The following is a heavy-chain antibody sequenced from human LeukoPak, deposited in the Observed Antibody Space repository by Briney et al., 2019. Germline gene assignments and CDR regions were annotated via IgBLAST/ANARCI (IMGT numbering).Heavy chain of an antibody. D-gene: IGHD3-22*01. CDR3: ARVKYYYDSSGYSQNFDY. Sequence: RSETVSRTCRAPGGSIRSYYWSWIRQPPGKGLEWIGYIYYSGSTNYNPSLKSRVTISVDTSNNQFSLKLSSVTAADTAVYYCARVKYYYDSSGYSQNFDYWGQGTLVTVSS. CDR1: GGSIRSYY. V-gene: IGHV4-59*01. J-gene: IGHJ4*02. CDR2: IYYSGST.